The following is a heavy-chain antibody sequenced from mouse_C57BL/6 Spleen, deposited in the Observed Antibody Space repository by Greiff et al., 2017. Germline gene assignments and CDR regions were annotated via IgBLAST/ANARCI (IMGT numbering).Heavy chain of an antibody. J-gene: IGHJ1*03. CDR1: GYAFTSSW. CDR2: IYPGDGDT. Sequence: QVQLQQSGPELVKPGASVKISCKASGYAFTSSWMNWVKQRPGKGLEWIGRIYPGDGDTNYNGKFKGKDTLTADKSSSTAYMQLSSLTSEDSAVYFCARGDYDRYFDVWGTGTTVTVSS. D-gene: IGHD2-4*01. CDR3: ARGDYDRYFDV. V-gene: IGHV1-82*01.